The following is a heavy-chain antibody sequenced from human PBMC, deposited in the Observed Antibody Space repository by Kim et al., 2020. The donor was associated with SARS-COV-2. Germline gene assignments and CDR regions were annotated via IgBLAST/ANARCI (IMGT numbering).Heavy chain of an antibody. CDR1: DYSISSNNW. CDR2: IYSSGIT. V-gene: IGHV4-28*01. Sequence: SETLSLTCVVSDYSISSNNWWGWVRQPPGKGLEWIGYIYSSGITYYSPSLKSRVTMSIDMSKNQVSLRLGSVTAVDTAVYYCSSFRGVAAAGHDYWGQGT. D-gene: IGHD6-13*01. J-gene: IGHJ4*02. CDR3: SSFRGVAAAGHDY.